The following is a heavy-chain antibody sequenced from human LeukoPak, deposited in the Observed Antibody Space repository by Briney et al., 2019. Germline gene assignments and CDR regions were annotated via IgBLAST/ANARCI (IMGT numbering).Heavy chain of an antibody. CDR1: GYTFTGYY. CDR3: ARVGSIVVVPAAILEDY. Sequence: ASVKVSCKASGYTFTGYYMHWVRQAPGQGLEWMGWINPISGGTNYAQKFQGRVTMTRDTSISTAYMELSRLRSDDTAVYYCARVGSIVVVPAAILEDYWGQGTLVTVSS. V-gene: IGHV1-2*02. D-gene: IGHD2-2*02. CDR2: INPISGGT. J-gene: IGHJ4*02.